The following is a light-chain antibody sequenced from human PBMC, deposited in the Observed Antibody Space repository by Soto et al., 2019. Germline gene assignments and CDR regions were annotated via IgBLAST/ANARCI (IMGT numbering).Light chain of an antibody. Sequence: QSALTQPASVSGSPGQSITISCTGTSSDVGGYNYVSWYQQHPGKAPKLMIYEVSNGPSGVSNRFSGSKSGNTASLTISALQAEDEADYYCSSYTSSSTLVVFGGGTKLTVL. V-gene: IGLV2-14*01. CDR2: EVS. CDR1: SSDVGGYNY. CDR3: SSYTSSSTLVV. J-gene: IGLJ2*01.